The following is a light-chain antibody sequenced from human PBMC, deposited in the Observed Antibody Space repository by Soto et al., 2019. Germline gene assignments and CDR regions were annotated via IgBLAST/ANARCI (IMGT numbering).Light chain of an antibody. Sequence: EILLTQSPATLSLSPGERATLSCRASQTVSSYLAWYQQKPGQAPRLLIYYASNRATGIPARFSGSGSGTDFTLTISSLEPEDFAVYYCQQRSNWPRTFGQGTKLEIK. V-gene: IGKV3-11*01. CDR1: QTVSSY. CDR3: QQRSNWPRT. J-gene: IGKJ2*01. CDR2: YAS.